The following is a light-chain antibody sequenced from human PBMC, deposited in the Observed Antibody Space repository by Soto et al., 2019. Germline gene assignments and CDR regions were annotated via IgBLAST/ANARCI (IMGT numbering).Light chain of an antibody. CDR2: DAS. Sequence: DIVLTQSPYSLSASVGDRVTFTCQASQDITTYLNWYQQKPGKAPKLLVFDASSLKTGVPSRFSGSGSGTHFTFVISSLQPEDVAVYYCQQFDNFPITFGQGTRLEI. CDR1: QDITTY. CDR3: QQFDNFPIT. V-gene: IGKV1-33*01. J-gene: IGKJ5*01.